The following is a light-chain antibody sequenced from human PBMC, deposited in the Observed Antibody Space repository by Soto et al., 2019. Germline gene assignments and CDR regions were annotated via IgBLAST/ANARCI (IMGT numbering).Light chain of an antibody. CDR2: EVT. CDR1: SSDIGGYNY. V-gene: IGLV2-8*01. CDR3: TSYAGSNNLV. Sequence: QSVLTQPPPAAGSPGQSVTISCTGTSSDIGGYNYVSWYQQHPGKAPKLMIYEVTKRPSGVPDRFSGSKSGNTASLTVSGLQAADEADYYCTSYAGSNNLVFGTGTKVT. J-gene: IGLJ1*01.